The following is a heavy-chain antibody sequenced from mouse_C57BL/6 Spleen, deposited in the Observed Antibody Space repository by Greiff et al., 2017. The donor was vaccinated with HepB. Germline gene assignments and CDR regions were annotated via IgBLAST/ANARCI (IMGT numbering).Heavy chain of an antibody. J-gene: IGHJ1*03. V-gene: IGHV1-85*01. CDR1: GYTFTSYD. CDR2: IYPRDGST. CDR3: ARTDYYGSSYWYFDV. Sequence: QVQLQQSGPELVKPGASVKLSCKASGYTFTSYDINWVKQRPGQGLEWIGWIYPRDGSTKYNEKFKGKATLTVDTSSNTAYMELHSLTSEDSAVYFCARTDYYGSSYWYFDVWGTGTTVTVSS. D-gene: IGHD1-1*01.